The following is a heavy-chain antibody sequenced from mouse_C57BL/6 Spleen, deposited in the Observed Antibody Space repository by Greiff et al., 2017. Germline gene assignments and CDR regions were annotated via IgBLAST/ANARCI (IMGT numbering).Heavy chain of an antibody. V-gene: IGHV5-9-1*02. D-gene: IGHD2-4*01. Sequence: VQLKESGEGLVKPGGSLKLSCAASGFTFSSYAMSWVRQTPEKRLEWVAYISSGGDYIYYADTVKGRFTISRDNARNTLYLQMSSLKSEDTAMYYCTREGDDYGYAMDYWGQGTSVTVSS. CDR2: ISSGGDYI. CDR1: GFTFSSYA. CDR3: TREGDDYGYAMDY. J-gene: IGHJ4*01.